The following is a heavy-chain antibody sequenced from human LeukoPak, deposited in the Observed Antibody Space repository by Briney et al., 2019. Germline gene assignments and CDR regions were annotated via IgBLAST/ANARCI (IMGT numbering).Heavy chain of an antibody. CDR3: ARDEGEDIVVVPAANGY. J-gene: IGHJ4*02. Sequence: GGSLRLSCATSGFIFSDYHMNWVRQAPGKGLEWVSHISGSGNTIYYADSVKGRFTISRDNAKNSLYLQMNSLRAEDTAVYYCARDEGEDIVVVPAANGYWGQGTLVTVSS. CDR2: ISGSGNTI. V-gene: IGHV3-11*04. CDR1: GFIFSDYH. D-gene: IGHD2-2*01.